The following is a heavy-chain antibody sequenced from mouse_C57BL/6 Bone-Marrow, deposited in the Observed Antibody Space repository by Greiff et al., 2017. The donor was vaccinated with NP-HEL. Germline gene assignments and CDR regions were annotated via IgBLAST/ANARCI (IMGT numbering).Heavy chain of an antibody. CDR3: ARYRGGYNWYSDV. D-gene: IGHD2-14*01. CDR2: IRNKANGYTT. CDR1: GFTFTDYY. J-gene: IGHJ1*03. Sequence: EVQLVDSGGGLVQPGGSLSLSCAASGFTFTDYYMSWVRQPPGKALEWLGFIRNKANGYTTEYSASVKGRFTISRDNSQSILYLQMNALRAEDSATYYCARYRGGYNWYSDVWGTGTTVTVSS. V-gene: IGHV7-3*01.